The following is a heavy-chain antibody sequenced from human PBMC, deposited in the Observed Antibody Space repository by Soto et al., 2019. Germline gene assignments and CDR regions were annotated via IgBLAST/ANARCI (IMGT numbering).Heavy chain of an antibody. CDR2: ITTSGGNT. CDR3: AGRYCTNGVCYTNSYYYIDV. V-gene: IGHV3-23*01. CDR1: GFTFSTYA. Sequence: EVQLLESGGGLVQPGGSLRLSCAASGFTFSTYAMSWVRQAPGKGLEWVSTITTSGGNTYYADSVQGRFTISRDNSKNTLYLQMNSLRAESTAVYYCAGRYCTNGVCYTNSYYYIDVWGKGTTVTVSS. D-gene: IGHD2-8*01. J-gene: IGHJ6*03.